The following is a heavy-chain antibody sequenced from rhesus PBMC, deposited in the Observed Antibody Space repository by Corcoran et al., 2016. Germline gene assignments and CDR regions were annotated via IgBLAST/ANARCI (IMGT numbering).Heavy chain of an antibody. Sequence: QLQLQESGPGLVKPSETLSLTCAVPGGSLSSSYWSGIRQAPGKGLEWIGYFNGRGSSTNYNPSLKSRVTLSVDTSKNPLSLKLSSVTAADTAVYYCARHSSSYFDYWGQGVLVTVSS. J-gene: IGHJ4*01. CDR3: ARHSSSYFDY. CDR2: FNGRGSST. D-gene: IGHD6-19*01. V-gene: IGHV4-169*01. CDR1: GGSLSSSY.